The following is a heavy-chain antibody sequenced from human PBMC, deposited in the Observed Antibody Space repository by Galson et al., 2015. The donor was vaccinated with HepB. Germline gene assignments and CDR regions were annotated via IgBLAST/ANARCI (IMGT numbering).Heavy chain of an antibody. Sequence: SLRLSCAASGFTFSSYAMSWVRQAPGKGLEWVSAISGSGGSTYYADSVKSRFTISRDNSKNTLYLQMNSLRAEDTAVYYCASQHLDYYYYGMDVWGQGTTVTVSS. J-gene: IGHJ6*02. CDR2: ISGSGGST. V-gene: IGHV3-23*01. CDR3: ASQHLDYYYYGMDV. CDR1: GFTFSSYA. D-gene: IGHD2-2*01.